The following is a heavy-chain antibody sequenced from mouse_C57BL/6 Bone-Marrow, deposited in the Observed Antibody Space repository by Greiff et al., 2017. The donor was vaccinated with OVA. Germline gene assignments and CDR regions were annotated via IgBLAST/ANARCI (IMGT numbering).Heavy chain of an antibody. CDR2: ISSGSSTI. D-gene: IGHD3-1*01. CDR1: GFTFSDYG. J-gene: IGHJ2*01. V-gene: IGHV5-17*01. Sequence: EVQLVESGGGLVKPGGSLKLSCAASGFTFSDYGMPWVRQAPEQGLEWVAYISSGSSTINYADTVKGRFTISRDNAKNTMFLQMTSLRSEDTAMYYCARSLGGYFDCWGQGTTLTVSS. CDR3: ARSLGGYFDC.